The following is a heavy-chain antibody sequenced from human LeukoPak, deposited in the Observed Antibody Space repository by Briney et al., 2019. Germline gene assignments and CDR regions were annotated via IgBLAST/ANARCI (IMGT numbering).Heavy chain of an antibody. J-gene: IGHJ4*02. CDR2: IYYSGST. D-gene: IGHD3-16*02. Sequence: NSSETLSLTCTVSGGSISSYYWNWIRQPPGKGLEWIGYIYYSGSTNYNPSLKSRVTISVDTSKHQFSLKLSSVTAADTAVYYWARASGGLRLGELSFYFDYWGQGTLVTVSS. CDR1: GGSISSYY. CDR3: ARASGGLRLGELSFYFDY. V-gene: IGHV4-59*12.